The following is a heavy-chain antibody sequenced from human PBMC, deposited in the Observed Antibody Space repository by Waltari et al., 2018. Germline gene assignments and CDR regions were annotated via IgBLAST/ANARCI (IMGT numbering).Heavy chain of an antibody. Sequence: QVQLVEAGAVGTKPGDSVEVSWQDSGGIFRSCAIRWVRQAPGQGLEWMGVIIPILRIANYAQKFQGRVTITADKSTITAYMELSSLRSEDTAVYYCARDHGGNSFDYWGQGTLVTVSS. D-gene: IGHD2-21*02. J-gene: IGHJ4*02. CDR1: GGIFRSCA. CDR3: ARDHGGNSFDY. V-gene: IGHV1-69*10. CDR2: IIPILRIA.